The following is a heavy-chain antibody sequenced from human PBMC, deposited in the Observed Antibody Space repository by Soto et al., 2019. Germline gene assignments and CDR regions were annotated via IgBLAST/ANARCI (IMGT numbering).Heavy chain of an antibody. CDR2: IYYSGST. J-gene: IGHJ4*02. V-gene: IGHV4-59*01. CDR1: GGSISNYY. Sequence: KPSETLSLTCTVSGGSISNYYCSWIRQPPGKGLEWIGYIYYSGSTNYNPSLKSRVTISVDTSKNQFSLKLSSVTAADTAVYYCARAGAATLSDYWGQGTLVTVSS. D-gene: IGHD2-15*01. CDR3: ARAGAATLSDY.